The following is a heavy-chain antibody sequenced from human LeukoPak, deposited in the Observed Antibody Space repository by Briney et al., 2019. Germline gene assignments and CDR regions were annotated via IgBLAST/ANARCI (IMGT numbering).Heavy chain of an antibody. CDR2: ISAYNGNT. J-gene: IGHJ5*02. CDR1: GYTFTSYG. CDR3: ARDSVAVTTFIWFDP. V-gene: IGHV1-18*01. D-gene: IGHD4-17*01. Sequence: RASVKVSCKASGYTFTSYGISWVRQAPGQGLEWMGWISAYNGNTNYAQKLQGRVTMTTDTSTSTAYMELRSLRSDDTAVYYCARDSVAVTTFIWFDPWGQGTLVTVSS.